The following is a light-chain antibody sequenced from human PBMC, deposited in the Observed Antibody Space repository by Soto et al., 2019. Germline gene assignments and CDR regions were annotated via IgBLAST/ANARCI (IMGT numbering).Light chain of an antibody. CDR3: HQYGNSPRT. CDR1: QSVNSNF. Sequence: EIVLTRSPGTRSWSPLEIATVSFMASQSVNSNFLAWYQQKPGQAPRLLIYGASNRATGIPDRFSGSGSGTDFTLTISRLEPEDFAVYYCHQYGNSPRTFGQGTKVDIK. J-gene: IGKJ1*01. V-gene: IGKV3-20*01. CDR2: GAS.